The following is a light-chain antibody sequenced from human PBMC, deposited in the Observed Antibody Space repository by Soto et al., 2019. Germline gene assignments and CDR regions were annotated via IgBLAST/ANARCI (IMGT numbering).Light chain of an antibody. CDR1: SSNIGSYYD. CDR2: GNS. CDR3: QSYDSSLSGLYV. V-gene: IGLV1-40*01. J-gene: IGLJ1*01. Sequence: QSVLTQTPSVSGAPGQRVTISCTGSSSNIGSYYDVHWYQQRPGTAPKLLIYGNSNRPSGVPDRFSGSKSGTSASLAITGLQAEDEADYYCQSYDSSLSGLYVFGTGTKLTVL.